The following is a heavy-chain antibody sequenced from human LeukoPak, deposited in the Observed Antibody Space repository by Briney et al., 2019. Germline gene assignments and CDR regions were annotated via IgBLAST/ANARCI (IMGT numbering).Heavy chain of an antibody. D-gene: IGHD3-22*01. CDR1: GYTFTSYG. CDR2: ISAYNGNT. J-gene: IGHJ4*02. V-gene: IGHV1-18*01. CDR3: ARGTPHYYDGYFDY. Sequence: ASVKVSCKASGYTFTSYGISWVRQAPGQGLEWTGWISAYNGNTNYAQKLQGRVTMTTDTSTSTAYMELRSLRSEDTAVYYCARGTPHYYDGYFDYWGQGTLVTVSS.